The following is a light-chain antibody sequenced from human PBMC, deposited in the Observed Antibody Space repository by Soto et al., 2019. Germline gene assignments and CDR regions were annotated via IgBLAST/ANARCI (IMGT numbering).Light chain of an antibody. CDR1: QSVGIH. V-gene: IGKV3-15*01. Sequence: EIVMTQSPATLSMSPGERAALSCRASQSVGIHLAWYQQKPGQAPRLLIYSASTRATGIPARFSASGSGTEFTLTISSLQSEDFPVYYCQQYNNWPLTFGPGTRVDIK. CDR2: SAS. J-gene: IGKJ3*01. CDR3: QQYNNWPLT.